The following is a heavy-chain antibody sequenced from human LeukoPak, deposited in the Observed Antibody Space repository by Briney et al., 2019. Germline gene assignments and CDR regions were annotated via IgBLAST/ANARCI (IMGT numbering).Heavy chain of an antibody. V-gene: IGHV3-11*04. CDR3: ARNRGFGELLYDYFDY. Sequence: PGGALRISCAASGFTFSDYYISWIRPGPGEGVGWGLYICSSGSTIYYAGSVKGRFTISRDNAKNSLYLQMNSLRAEDTAVYYCARNRGFGELLYDYFDYWGQGTLVTVSS. CDR2: ICSSGSTI. J-gene: IGHJ4*02. CDR1: GFTFSDYY. D-gene: IGHD3-10*01.